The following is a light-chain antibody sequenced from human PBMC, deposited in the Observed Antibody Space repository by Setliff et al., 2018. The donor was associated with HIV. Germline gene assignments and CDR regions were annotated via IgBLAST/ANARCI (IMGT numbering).Light chain of an antibody. CDR1: SSDVGGYNY. J-gene: IGLJ1*01. V-gene: IGLV2-11*01. Sequence: QSVLTQPHSVSGSPGQSVTISCTGTSSDVGGYNYVSWYQQHPDKAPKLMIYDVSKRPSGVPDRFSGSKSGNTASLTTSGLQAEDEADYHCCSYAGNSYVFGTGTKVTV. CDR3: CSYAGNSYV. CDR2: DVS.